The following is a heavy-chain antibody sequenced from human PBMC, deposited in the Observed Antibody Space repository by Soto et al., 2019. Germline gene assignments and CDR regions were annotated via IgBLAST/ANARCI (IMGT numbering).Heavy chain of an antibody. CDR1: GDSISGSQW. D-gene: IGHD6-13*01. CDR3: ARTYSSSWYGWRGSNAFDI. J-gene: IGHJ3*02. Sequence: ETLSLTCAVSGDSISGSQWWSWVRLPPGKGLEWVSVIYSGGSTYYADSVKGRFTISRDNSKNTLYLQMNSLRAEDTAVYYCARTYSSSWYGWRGSNAFDIWGQGTMVTVSS. CDR2: IYSGGST. V-gene: IGHV3-53*01.